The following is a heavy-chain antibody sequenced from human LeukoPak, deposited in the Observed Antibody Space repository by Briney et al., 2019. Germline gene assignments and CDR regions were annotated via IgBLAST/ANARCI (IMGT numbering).Heavy chain of an antibody. D-gene: IGHD5/OR15-5a*01. Sequence: SVTLSLTCTVSGGSISSNTYYWGWIRRPPGKGLEWIGNIHYSGSTYYNPSLKSRVTISVDTSKNQFSLNLSSLTAADTAVYYCATSDTVSTYNWFDPWGQGTLVTVSS. CDR3: ATSDTVSTYNWFDP. J-gene: IGHJ5*02. V-gene: IGHV4-39*01. CDR1: GGSISSNTYY. CDR2: IHYSGST.